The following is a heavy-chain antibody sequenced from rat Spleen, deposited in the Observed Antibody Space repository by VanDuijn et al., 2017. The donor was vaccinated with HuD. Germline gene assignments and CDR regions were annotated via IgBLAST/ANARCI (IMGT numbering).Heavy chain of an antibody. J-gene: IGHJ3*01. CDR1: GFSLTSYG. CDR3: ARSYGGYTSNWFPY. CDR2: ISSGGNT. V-gene: IGHV2S8*01. Sequence: QVQLKESGPDLVQPSQTLSLTCTVSGFSLTSYGVSWVRQPPGKGLEWIAGISSGGNTYHNSGLKSRLSISRDTSESQVFLKRNSLQTDDTVIYFCARSYGGYTSNWFPYWGQGTLVTVSS. D-gene: IGHD1-11*01.